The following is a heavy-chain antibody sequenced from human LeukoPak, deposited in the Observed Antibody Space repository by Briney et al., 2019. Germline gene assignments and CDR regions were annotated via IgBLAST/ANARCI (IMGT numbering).Heavy chain of an antibody. V-gene: IGHV4-34*01. CDR1: GGSVNGYY. Sequence: SETLSLTCSVYGGSVNGYYWSWIRQPPGKGLEWIGDINHSGTNNYNPSLKSRVTMSLDTSKNQFSLRLQSVNAADTDVYYCARVPLRFLEPFDYWGQGTLVTVSS. CDR3: ARVPLRFLEPFDY. D-gene: IGHD3-3*01. J-gene: IGHJ4*02. CDR2: INHSGTN.